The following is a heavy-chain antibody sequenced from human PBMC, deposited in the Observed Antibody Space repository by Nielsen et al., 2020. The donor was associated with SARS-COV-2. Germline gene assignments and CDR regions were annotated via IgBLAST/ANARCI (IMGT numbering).Heavy chain of an antibody. V-gene: IGHV4-34*01. D-gene: IGHD6-13*01. CDR1: GGSFSGYY. Sequence: SETLSLTCAVYGGSFSGYYWSWIRQPPGKGLEWIGEINHSGSTNYNPSLKSRVTISVDTSKNQFSLKLSSVTAADTAVYYCARPIAAAGENWFDPWGQGTLVTVSS. CDR3: ARPIAAAGENWFDP. J-gene: IGHJ5*02. CDR2: INHSGST.